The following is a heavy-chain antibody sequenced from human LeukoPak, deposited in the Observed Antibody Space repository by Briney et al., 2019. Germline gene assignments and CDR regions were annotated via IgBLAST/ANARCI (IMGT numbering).Heavy chain of an antibody. V-gene: IGHV4-34*01. CDR3: ELLDPDAFDT. J-gene: IGHJ3*02. CDR2: INHSGST. CDR1: GGSFSGYY. D-gene: IGHD1-26*01. Sequence: PSETLSLTCAVYGGSFSGYYWSWIRQPPGKGLEWIGEINHSGSTNYNPSLKSRVTISVDTSKNQFSLKLSSVTAADTAVYYCELLDPDAFDTWGQGTMVTVSS.